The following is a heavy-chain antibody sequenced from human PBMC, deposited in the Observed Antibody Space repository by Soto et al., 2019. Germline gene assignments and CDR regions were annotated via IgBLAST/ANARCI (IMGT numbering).Heavy chain of an antibody. CDR2: FIAVLGTA. V-gene: IGHV1-69*06. CDR3: AREGARYQLPPRLLDLGMDI. CDR1: GGSLSSYA. J-gene: IGHJ6*02. Sequence: QVQLVQSGAEVKKPGSSVKVSCKASGGSLSSYAISWVRQAPGQGLEWMGGFIAVLGTANYAQKFRGRITMTPDTSTTTTYMEMSSMRTEGTAVYYCAREGARYQLPPRLLDLGMDIRGQGTTVTVS. D-gene: IGHD2-2*01.